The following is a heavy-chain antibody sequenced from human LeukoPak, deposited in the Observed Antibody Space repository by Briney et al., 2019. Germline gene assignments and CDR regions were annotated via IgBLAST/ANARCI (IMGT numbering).Heavy chain of an antibody. Sequence: SSETLSLTCAVSGYSISSGYYWGWIRQPPGKGLEWIGSIYHSGSTYYNPSLKSRVTISVDTSKNQFSPKLSSVTAADTAVYYCARHGRSTNYFDYWGQGTLVTVSS. CDR3: ARHGRSTNYFDY. V-gene: IGHV4-38-2*01. CDR1: GYSISSGYY. J-gene: IGHJ4*02. D-gene: IGHD2-15*01. CDR2: IYHSGST.